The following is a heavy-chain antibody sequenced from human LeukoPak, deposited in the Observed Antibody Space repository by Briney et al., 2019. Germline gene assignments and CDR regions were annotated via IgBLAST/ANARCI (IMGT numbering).Heavy chain of an antibody. CDR1: GGSSSGNY. D-gene: IGHD3-10*01. J-gene: IGHJ4*02. CDR3: ARDVDGLIDY. CDR2: INHGGRT. V-gene: IGHV4-34*01. Sequence: SETLSLTCAVYGGSSSGNYWSWIRQPPGKGLEWIGGINHGGRTNYNPSLKSRVTISVDTSKNQFSLKLTSVTAADTALYYCARDVDGLIDYWGQGTLVTVSS.